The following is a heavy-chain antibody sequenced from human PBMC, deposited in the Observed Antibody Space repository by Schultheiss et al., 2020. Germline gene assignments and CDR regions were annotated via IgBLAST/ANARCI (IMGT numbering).Heavy chain of an antibody. D-gene: IGHD4-17*01. Sequence: SETLSLTCTVSGGSISSGGYYWGWIRQPPGKGLEWIGSIYYSGSTYYNPSLKSRVTISVDTSKNQFSLKLSSVTAADTAVYYCARFDYGDTEDFDYWGQGTLVNVSS. CDR3: ARFDYGDTEDFDY. CDR2: IYYSGST. V-gene: IGHV4-39*07. CDR1: GGSISSGGYY. J-gene: IGHJ4*02.